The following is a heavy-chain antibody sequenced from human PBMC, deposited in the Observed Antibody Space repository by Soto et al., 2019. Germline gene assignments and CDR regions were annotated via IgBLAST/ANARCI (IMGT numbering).Heavy chain of an antibody. D-gene: IGHD3-3*01. J-gene: IGHJ4*02. CDR2: IYWDDDK. CDR3: AHRVLRTVFGLVTTTAIYFDF. Sequence: QITLNESGPTLVKPRQTLTLTCTFSGFSLTTSGLGVGWIRQSPGKAPEWLALIYWDDDKRYSPSLKSRLTITKDTSKILVVLTMADLDPADTATYYCAHRVLRTVFGLVTTTAIYFDFWGQGTPVAVSS. V-gene: IGHV2-5*02. CDR1: GFSLTTSGLG.